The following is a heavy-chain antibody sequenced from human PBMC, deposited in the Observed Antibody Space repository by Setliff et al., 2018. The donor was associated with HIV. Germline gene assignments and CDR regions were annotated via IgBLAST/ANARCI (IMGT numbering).Heavy chain of an antibody. CDR3: AKASRGEYYDNSGFFVTYFDN. J-gene: IGHJ4*02. Sequence: GESLKISCTASGFSFSSYAMSWVRQAPGKGLEWVSGISGSGSSTYYADSVKGRSTISRDNSGDTLYLHMNILRAEDTAVYYCAKASRGEYYDNSGFFVTYFDNWGQGKLVTVSS. V-gene: IGHV3-23*01. D-gene: IGHD3-22*01. CDR2: ISGSGSST. CDR1: GFSFSSYA.